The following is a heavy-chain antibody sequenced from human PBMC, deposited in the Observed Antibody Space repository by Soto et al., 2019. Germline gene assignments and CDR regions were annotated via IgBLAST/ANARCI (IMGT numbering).Heavy chain of an antibody. J-gene: IGHJ6*02. Sequence: ASVKVSCKASGYTFTGYYMHWVRQAPGQGLEWMGWINPNSGGTNYAQKFQGRVTMTRSTSISTAYMELSSLRSEDTAVYYCARTLDYYGMDVWGQGTTVTVSS. CDR1: GYTFTGYY. CDR2: INPNSGGT. CDR3: ARTLDYYGMDV. V-gene: IGHV1-2*02.